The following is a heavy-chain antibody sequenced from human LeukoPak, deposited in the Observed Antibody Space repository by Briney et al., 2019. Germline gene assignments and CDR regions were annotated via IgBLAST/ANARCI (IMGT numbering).Heavy chain of an antibody. CDR1: GGSFSGYY. D-gene: IGHD3-10*01. CDR2: INHSGST. Sequence: PSETLSLTCAVYGGSFSGYYWSWIRQPPGKGLEWIGEINHSGSTNYTPSLKSRVTISVDTSKNQFSLELSSVTAADTAVYYCARGGLWFGSLDYWGQGTLVTVSS. J-gene: IGHJ4*02. V-gene: IGHV4-34*01. CDR3: ARGGLWFGSLDY.